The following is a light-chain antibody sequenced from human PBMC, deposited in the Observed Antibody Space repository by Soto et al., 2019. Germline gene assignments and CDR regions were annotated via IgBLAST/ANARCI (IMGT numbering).Light chain of an antibody. J-gene: IGLJ2*01. CDR3: QVWDSSGDHHVI. V-gene: IGLV3-21*02. Sequence: SYELTQPPSVSVAPGQTARITCGGDNIGSKGVHWYQKRPGQAPVLVVYDDSDRPSGIPARFTGSNSGNTATLTISTVEAGDEAGYYCQVWDSSGDHHVIFGGGTKLTVL. CDR1: NIGSKG. CDR2: DDS.